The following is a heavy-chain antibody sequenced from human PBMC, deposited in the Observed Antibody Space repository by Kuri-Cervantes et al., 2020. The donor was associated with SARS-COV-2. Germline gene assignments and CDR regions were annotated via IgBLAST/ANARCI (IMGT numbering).Heavy chain of an antibody. CDR1: GGSVSSGSYY. Sequence: GSLRLSCTVYGGSVSSGSYYWSWIRQPPGKGLEWIGYIYYSGSTNYNHSLKSRVTISVDTSKNQCSLELSSVTAADTAVYYCARDFSGRLTGDHYYYYYMDVSGKGTTVTVSS. J-gene: IGHJ6*03. V-gene: IGHV4-61*01. CDR2: IYYSGST. D-gene: IGHD7-27*01. CDR3: ARDFSGRLTGDHYYYYYMDV.